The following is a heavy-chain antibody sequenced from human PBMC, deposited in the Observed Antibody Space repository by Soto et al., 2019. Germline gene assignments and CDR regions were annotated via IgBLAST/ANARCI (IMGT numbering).Heavy chain of an antibody. CDR2: ISSSGSTI. V-gene: IGHV3-11*01. CDR1: DFPCSGHY. D-gene: IGHD6-6*01. CDR3: ASVLPHWYFDR. J-gene: IGHJ2*01. Sequence: GGSQSLSRSSYDFPCSGHYASWMRQAPGKGLEWVSYISSSGSTIYYADSVKGRFTISRDNAKNSLYLQMNSLRAEDTAVYYCASVLPHWYFDRWGRGNLVNVSS.